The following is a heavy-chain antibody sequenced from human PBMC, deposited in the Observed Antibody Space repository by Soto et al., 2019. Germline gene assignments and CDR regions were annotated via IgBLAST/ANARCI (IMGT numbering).Heavy chain of an antibody. J-gene: IGHJ4*02. D-gene: IGHD3-10*01. CDR1: GFTFGDYY. Sequence: VQLVESGGGLVQPGGSLRLSCAASGFTFGDYYMSWIRQAPGKGLEWVSYISTSGSAIDYADSVEGRFTISRDNAKNSLYLQMNSLRAEDTAVYYCARDYFYGSGSYSSYYFDYWGQGTLVTVSS. CDR3: ARDYFYGSGSYSSYYFDY. CDR2: ISTSGSAI. V-gene: IGHV3-11*01.